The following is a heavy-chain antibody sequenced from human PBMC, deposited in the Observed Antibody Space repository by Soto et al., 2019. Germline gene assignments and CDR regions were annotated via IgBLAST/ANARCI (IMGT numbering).Heavy chain of an antibody. V-gene: IGHV3-23*01. CDR2: ISASGYSA. CDR1: GLPFSNYA. D-gene: IGHD2-21*01. CDR3: AKGELLWDPFDL. Sequence: PGGSLRLSCAASGLPFSNYAMTWVRQAPGKGLEWVSIISASGYSAYYGGAVKGRFTTSRDNSRSTLYLQMNGLRAEDTAVYYCAKGELLWDPFDLWGQGTLVTVSS. J-gene: IGHJ4*02.